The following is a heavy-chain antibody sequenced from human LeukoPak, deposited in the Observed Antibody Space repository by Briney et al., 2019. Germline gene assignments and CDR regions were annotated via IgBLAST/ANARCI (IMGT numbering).Heavy chain of an antibody. CDR3: TRTTVTADWYFDV. V-gene: IGHV3-74*01. Sequence: GGSLRLSCAVSGFTFNTYWMHWVRRAPGKSLEWVSRINSDGSSTTYGASLEGRFTVSRDNAKNTLYLHIDNLRAEDSAVYYCTRTTVTADWYFDVWGRGTRVTVSS. D-gene: IGHD4-11*01. J-gene: IGHJ2*01. CDR1: GFTFNTYW. CDR2: INSDGSST.